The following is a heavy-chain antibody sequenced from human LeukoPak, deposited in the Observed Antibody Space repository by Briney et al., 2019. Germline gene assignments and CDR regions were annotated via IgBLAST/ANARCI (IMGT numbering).Heavy chain of an antibody. CDR2: ISGSGGTT. CDR1: GFTFSSYG. D-gene: IGHD2-2*01. CDR3: AKSTYWSNPYYFDY. V-gene: IGHV3-23*01. J-gene: IGHJ4*02. Sequence: GGTLRLSCAASGFTFSSYGMSWVRQAPGKGLEWVSAISGSGGTTYYADSVEGRFTISRDISKNTLYLHMNSLRAEDTAVYYCAKSTYWSNPYYFDYWGQGTLVTVSS.